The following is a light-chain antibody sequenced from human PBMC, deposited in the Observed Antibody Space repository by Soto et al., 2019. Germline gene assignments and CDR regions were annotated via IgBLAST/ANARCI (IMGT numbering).Light chain of an antibody. CDR2: AAS. Sequence: DIQMTQSPSSVSASVVDTFTINFLASQIITSCLAWYQQRPVKAPKLLIFAASTLQIGVPSRFSGSGSRTDFTLTITDLQPEDVATYYCQQADTLPITFGQGTRLEIK. CDR3: QQADTLPIT. V-gene: IGKV1D-12*01. J-gene: IGKJ5*01. CDR1: QIITSC.